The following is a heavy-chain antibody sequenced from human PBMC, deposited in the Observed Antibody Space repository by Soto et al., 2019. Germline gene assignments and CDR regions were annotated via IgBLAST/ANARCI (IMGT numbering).Heavy chain of an antibody. CDR2: IYYSGST. J-gene: IGHJ4*02. CDR3: AREGYDSSGLYYFDY. Sequence: SETLSLTCTVSGGSISSYYWSWIRQPPGKGLEWIGYIYYSGSTNYNPSLKSRVTISVDTSKNQFSLKLSSVTAADTAVYYCAREGYDSSGLYYFDYWGQGTLVTVSS. CDR1: GGSISSYY. V-gene: IGHV4-59*01. D-gene: IGHD3-22*01.